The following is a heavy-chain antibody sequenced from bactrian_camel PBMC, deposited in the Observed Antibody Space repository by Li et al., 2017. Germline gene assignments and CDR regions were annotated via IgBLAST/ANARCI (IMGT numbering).Heavy chain of an antibody. Sequence: VQLVESGGGSVQAGGSLRLSCSASGNTVSRHCMAWFRQAPGKEREGVAAIDSDGSTSYADSVKGRFTISQDNAKNTLYLQMNSLKPEDSAMYYCATGWACTERTDINVWGQGTQVTVS. D-gene: IGHD3*01. J-gene: IGHJ4*01. CDR3: ATGWACTERTDINV. V-gene: IGHV3S53*01. CDR2: IDSDGST. CDR1: GNTVSRHC.